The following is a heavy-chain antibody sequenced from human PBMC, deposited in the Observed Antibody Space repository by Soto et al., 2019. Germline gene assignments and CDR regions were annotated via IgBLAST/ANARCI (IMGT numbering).Heavy chain of an antibody. D-gene: IGHD6-19*01. CDR1: GGSISSGGYY. Sequence: SETLPLTCTVSGGSISSGGYYWRWIRPHPGKGLEWIGYIYYSGSTYYNPSLKSRVTISVDTSKNQFSLKPSSVTAADTAVYYCASIAVAGMYYYYGMDVWGQGTTVTVSS. CDR2: IYYSGST. J-gene: IGHJ6*02. CDR3: ASIAVAGMYYYYGMDV. V-gene: IGHV4-31*03.